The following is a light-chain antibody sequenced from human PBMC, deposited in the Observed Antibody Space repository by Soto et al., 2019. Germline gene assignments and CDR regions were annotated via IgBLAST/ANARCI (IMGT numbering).Light chain of an antibody. J-gene: IGKJ1*01. CDR3: QHYTSYSEA. Sequence: DIQMTQSPSTLSGSVGDRVTITCRASQTISSWVAWYQQKPGKAPKLLIYKASTLKSGVPSRFSGSGSGTEFTLTISSLQPDDFATYYCQHYTSYSEAFGQGTKVDI. V-gene: IGKV1-5*03. CDR2: KAS. CDR1: QTISSW.